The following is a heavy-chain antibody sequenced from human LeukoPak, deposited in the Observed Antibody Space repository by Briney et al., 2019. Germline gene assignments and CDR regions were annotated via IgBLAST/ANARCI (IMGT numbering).Heavy chain of an antibody. J-gene: IGHJ4*02. CDR3: AKASQVIAAAGFDY. CDR1: GFTFSSYS. D-gene: IGHD6-13*01. CDR2: ISWNSGSI. V-gene: IGHV3-9*01. Sequence: GGSLRLSCAASGFTFSSYSMNWVRQAPGKGLEWVSGISWNSGSIGYADSVKGRFTISRDNAKNSLYLQMNSLRAEDTALYYCAKASQVIAAAGFDYWGQGTLVTVSS.